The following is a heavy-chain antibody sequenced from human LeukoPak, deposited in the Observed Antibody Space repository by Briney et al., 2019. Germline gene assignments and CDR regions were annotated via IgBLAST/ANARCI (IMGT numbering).Heavy chain of an antibody. D-gene: IGHD3-22*01. CDR3: AAGQDYYDSSGYPY. CDR1: GGTFSSYA. Sequence: SVKVSCKASGGTFSSYAISWVRQAPGQGLEWMGRIIPILGIANYAQKFQGRVTITADKSTSTAYMELSSLRSEDTAVYYCAAGQDYYDSSGYPYWGQGTLVTVSS. V-gene: IGHV1-69*04. J-gene: IGHJ4*02. CDR2: IIPILGIA.